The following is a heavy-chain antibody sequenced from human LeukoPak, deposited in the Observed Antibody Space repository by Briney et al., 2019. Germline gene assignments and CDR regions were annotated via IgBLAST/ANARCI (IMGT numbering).Heavy chain of an antibody. CDR2: IYYSGST. CDR1: GDSISSSSYY. CDR3: ARVQGYYYYYYMDV. D-gene: IGHD4-11*01. Sequence: SETLSLTCTVSGDSISSSSYYWGWIRQPPGKGLEWIGSIYYSGSTYYNPSLKSRVSISVDTSKNQFSLKLNSVTAADTAVYYCARVQGYYYYYYMDVWGKGTTVTISS. J-gene: IGHJ6*03. V-gene: IGHV4-39*07.